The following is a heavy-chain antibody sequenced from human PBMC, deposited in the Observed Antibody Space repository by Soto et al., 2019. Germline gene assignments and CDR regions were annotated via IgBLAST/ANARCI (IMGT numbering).Heavy chain of an antibody. CDR2: IFYSGST. CDR1: GGSISSSSYY. J-gene: IGHJ6*02. D-gene: IGHD2-2*01. V-gene: IGHV4-39*02. Sequence: PSETLSLTCSVSGGSISSSSYYCGWIRQPPGKGLEWIGSIFYSGSTYYNPSLKSRVTMSVDTSKNQFSLKLSSVTAADTAVYYCARDSSWEYYYYYGMDVWGQGTTVTVSS. CDR3: ARDSSWEYYYYYGMDV.